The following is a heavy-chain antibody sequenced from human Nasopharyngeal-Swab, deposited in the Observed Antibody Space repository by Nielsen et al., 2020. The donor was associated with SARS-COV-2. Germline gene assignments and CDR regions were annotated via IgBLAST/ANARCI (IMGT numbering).Heavy chain of an antibody. CDR1: GFTFSSYS. CDR2: ISYDGSNK. CDR3: ARGGGYVDAFAI. Sequence: GESLKISCAAPGFTFSSYSMHLVRQAPGKGLEWVSVISYDGSNKYYADSVKGRFTISRDNSKNTLYLQMNSLRAEDTAVYYCARGGGYVDAFAIWGQGTMVTVSS. D-gene: IGHD3-16*01. V-gene: IGHV3-30-3*01. J-gene: IGHJ3*02.